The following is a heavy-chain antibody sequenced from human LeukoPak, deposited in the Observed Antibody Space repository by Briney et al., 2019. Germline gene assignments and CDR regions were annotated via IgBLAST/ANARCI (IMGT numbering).Heavy chain of an antibody. CDR1: GNPITSGYY. Sequence: PSETLSLTCTVSGNPITSGYYWGWIRQPPGKGLQWIGSIHHSGITYNNPSLESRVTMTVDTSKNQISLKLSSVTAPDSAVYYCARDRGIAVAGGPFDYWGQGTLVTVSS. D-gene: IGHD6-19*01. J-gene: IGHJ4*02. V-gene: IGHV4-38-2*02. CDR3: ARDRGIAVAGGPFDY. CDR2: IHHSGIT.